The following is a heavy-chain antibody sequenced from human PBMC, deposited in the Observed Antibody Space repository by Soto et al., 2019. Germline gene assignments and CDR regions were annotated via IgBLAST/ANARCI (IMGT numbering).Heavy chain of an antibody. CDR3: ARVPPGGYSGYDSAFDI. J-gene: IGHJ3*02. CDR2: INWNGGST. Sequence: EVQLVESGGGVVRPGGSLRLSCAASGFTFDDYGMGWVRQAPGKGLEWVSGINWNGGSTGYADSVKGRFTISRDNAKNSLYLQMNSLRAEDTALYYCARVPPGGYSGYDSAFDIWGQGTMVTVSS. D-gene: IGHD5-12*01. V-gene: IGHV3-20*04. CDR1: GFTFDDYG.